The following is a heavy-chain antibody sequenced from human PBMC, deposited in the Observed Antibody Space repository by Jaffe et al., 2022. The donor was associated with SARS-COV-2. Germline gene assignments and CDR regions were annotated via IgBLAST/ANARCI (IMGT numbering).Heavy chain of an antibody. J-gene: IGHJ4*02. CDR2: IKNTLEGGTI. V-gene: IGHV3-15*01. D-gene: IGHD2-21*01. Sequence: EVQLAESGGGLVRPGGTLRLSCVASGLTFSNVWMTWVRQAPGKGLEWVGRIKNTLEGGTIDYGAPVRGRFIISRDDSISTLFLQMSGLRTEDTGVYYCTTGGVDYSGDSVDYWGRGTLVTVAP. CDR1: GLTFSNVW. CDR3: TTGGVDYSGDSVDY.